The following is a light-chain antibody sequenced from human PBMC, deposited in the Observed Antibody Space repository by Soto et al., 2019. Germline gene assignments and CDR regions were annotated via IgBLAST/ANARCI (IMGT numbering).Light chain of an antibody. Sequence: QSVLTQPRSVSGSPGQSVTISCTGTSIDVGDSDFVSWYQQHPGKAPKLMIYVVAKRPSGVPYRFSGSKSGNTASLTISGLQAEDEADYYCCSYAGTYTRVFGTGTKVTVL. J-gene: IGLJ1*01. CDR1: SIDVGDSDF. V-gene: IGLV2-11*01. CDR3: CSYAGTYTRV. CDR2: VVA.